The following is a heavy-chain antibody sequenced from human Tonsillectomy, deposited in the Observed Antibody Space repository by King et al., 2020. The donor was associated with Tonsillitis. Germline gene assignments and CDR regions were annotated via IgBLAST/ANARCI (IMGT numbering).Heavy chain of an antibody. CDR1: GFSFTSYG. CDR3: ANCTVGGTRDYYYYGMDV. D-gene: IGHD1-26*01. Sequence: QLVQSGGGLVQPGRSLRLSCTASGFSFTSYGMHWVRQAPGKGLEWVAVISYDGSNKYYADSVTGRFTISRDNSKNTLYLQMNSLRAEDTAVYYCANCTVGGTRDYYYYGMDVWGQGTTVTVSS. CDR2: ISYDGSNK. J-gene: IGHJ6*02. V-gene: IGHV3-30*18.